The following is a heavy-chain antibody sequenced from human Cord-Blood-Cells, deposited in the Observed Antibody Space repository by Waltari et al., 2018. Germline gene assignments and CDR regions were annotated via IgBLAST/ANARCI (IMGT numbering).Heavy chain of an antibody. V-gene: IGHV6-1*01. D-gene: IGHD1-1*01. Sequence: QVQLQQSGPGLVKPSQTLSLTCAISGDSVPSNRAAWNWIRQSPSRGLEWLGRTYYRSKLYNDYAVSVKSRITINPDTSKNQFSLQLNSVTPEDTAVYYCARGSTNWNDASFDYWGQGTLVTVSS. J-gene: IGHJ4*02. CDR3: ARGSTNWNDASFDY. CDR2: TYYRSKLYN. CDR1: GDSVPSNRAA.